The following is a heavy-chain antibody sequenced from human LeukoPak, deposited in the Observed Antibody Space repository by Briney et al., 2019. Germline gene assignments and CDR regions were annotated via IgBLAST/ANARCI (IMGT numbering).Heavy chain of an antibody. Sequence: SETLSLTCTVSGDFISSSSYYWGWIRQPPGKGLEWIGNIYYSGSTYNTSLKSRVTISVDTSKNQFSLKLSSVTAADTAVYYCARADYDFWSGYHNNWFDPWGQGTLVTVSS. CDR3: ARADYDFWSGYHNNWFDP. CDR2: IYYSGST. D-gene: IGHD3-3*01. V-gene: IGHV4-39*01. CDR1: GDFISSSSYY. J-gene: IGHJ5*02.